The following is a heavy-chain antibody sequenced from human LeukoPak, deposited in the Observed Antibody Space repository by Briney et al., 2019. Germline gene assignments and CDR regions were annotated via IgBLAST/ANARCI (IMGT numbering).Heavy chain of an antibody. Sequence: SETLSLTCAVSGGSISSSNWWSWVRQPPGKGLEWIGEIYHSGSTNYNPSLKSRVPISVDKSKNQFSLKLSSVTAADTAVYYCARVGSSSSDYYYYGMDVWGQGTTVTVSS. CDR3: ARVGSSSSDYYYYGMDV. CDR2: IYHSGST. CDR1: GGSISSSNW. D-gene: IGHD3-10*01. J-gene: IGHJ6*02. V-gene: IGHV4-4*02.